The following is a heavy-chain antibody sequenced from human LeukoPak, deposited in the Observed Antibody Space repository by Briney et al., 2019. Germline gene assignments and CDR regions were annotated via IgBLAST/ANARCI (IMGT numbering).Heavy chain of an antibody. J-gene: IGHJ2*01. CDR1: GFTFSSYA. CDR2: ISYDGSNK. CDR3: ARTNRGSQWYFDL. D-gene: IGHD7-27*01. V-gene: IGHV3-30-3*01. Sequence: GGSLRLSCAASGFTFSSYAMHWVRQAPGKGLEWVAVISYDGSNKYYADSVKGRFTISRDNSKNTLYLQMNSLRAEDTAVYYCARTNRGSQWYFDLWGRGTLVTVSS.